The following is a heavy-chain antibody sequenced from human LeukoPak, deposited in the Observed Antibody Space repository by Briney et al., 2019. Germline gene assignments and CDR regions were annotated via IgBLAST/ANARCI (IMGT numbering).Heavy chain of an antibody. J-gene: IGHJ4*02. CDR2: IKEDGSRA. CDR3: ASDRAFSQFDY. CDR1: GFTFSTYW. Sequence: GGSLRLSCAGSGFTFSTYWMDWVRQAPGKGLEWVASIKEDGSRADYVDSVRGRFTVSRDNTKNSLFLQMNSLRVDDTAVYYCASDRAFSQFDYWGQGTLVTVSS. D-gene: IGHD3-10*01. V-gene: IGHV3-7*01.